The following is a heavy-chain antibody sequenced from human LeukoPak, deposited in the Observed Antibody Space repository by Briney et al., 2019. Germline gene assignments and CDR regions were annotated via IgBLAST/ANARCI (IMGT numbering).Heavy chain of an antibody. CDR3: VKDTNNPGVAGGDY. V-gene: IGHV3-30*14. D-gene: IGHD6-19*01. Sequence: GGSLRLSCAASGFTFSAYHINWVRQAPGKGLEWVAVISYDGSNTYYADSVKGRFTISRDNSKNTLYLQMSSLRAEDRAVYYCVKDTNNPGVAGGDYWGQGTLVTVSS. CDR2: ISYDGSNT. CDR1: GFTFSAYH. J-gene: IGHJ4*02.